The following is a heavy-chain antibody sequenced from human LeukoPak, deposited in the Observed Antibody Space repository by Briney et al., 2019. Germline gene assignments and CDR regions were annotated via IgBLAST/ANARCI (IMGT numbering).Heavy chain of an antibody. V-gene: IGHV4-59*01. CDR2: IYDSGST. Sequence: SETLSLTCTAYGGSIRNYYWNLIRQPPGKGLEWIGYIYDSGSTNYNPSLKSRVTMSVDTSKNQFSLKVTSVTAADTAVYYCARQRGLSFDFWGQGILVTVAS. J-gene: IGHJ4*02. D-gene: IGHD1-26*01. CDR1: GGSIRNYY. CDR3: ARQRGLSFDF.